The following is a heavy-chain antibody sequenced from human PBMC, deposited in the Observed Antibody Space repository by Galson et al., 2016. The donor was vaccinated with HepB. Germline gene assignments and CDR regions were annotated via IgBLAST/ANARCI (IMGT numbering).Heavy chain of an antibody. CDR1: GYIFTDYW. V-gene: IGHV5-51*01. CDR3: AKSTMARNYYCGMDV. CDR2: IYPGDSDA. D-gene: IGHD4/OR15-4a*01. J-gene: IGHJ6*02. Sequence: QSGAEVKKPGESLKISCKASGYIFTDYWIGWVRQTPGKGLEWMAIIYPGDSDATYSPSFRGQVTISADTSNTTVYRQWSSLKASDTAIYYCAKSTMARNYYCGMDVWGQGTMVAVSS.